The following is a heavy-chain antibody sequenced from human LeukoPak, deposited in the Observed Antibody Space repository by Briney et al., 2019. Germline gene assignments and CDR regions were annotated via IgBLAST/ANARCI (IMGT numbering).Heavy chain of an antibody. D-gene: IGHD6-6*01. CDR1: GGTFSSYA. CDR2: IIPIFGTA. J-gene: IGHJ6*03. CDR3: GIAAQDYYYYMDV. V-gene: IGHV1-69*01. Sequence: SVKVSCKASGGTFSSYAISWVRQAPGQGLEWMGGIIPIFGTANYARKFQGRVTITADESTSTAYMELSSLRSEDTAVYYCGIAAQDYYYYMDVWGKGTTVTVSS.